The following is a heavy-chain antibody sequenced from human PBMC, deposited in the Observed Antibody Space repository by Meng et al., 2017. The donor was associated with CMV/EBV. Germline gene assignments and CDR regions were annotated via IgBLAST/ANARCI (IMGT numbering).Heavy chain of an antibody. J-gene: IGHJ6*02. CDR2: IWYDGSNK. Sequence: GGSLRLSCAASGFTFSSYGMHWVRQAPGKGLEWVAVIWYDGSNKYYAGSVKGRFTISRDNSKNTLYLQMNSLRAEDTAVYYCAKALNDFWSGYYTGLYYYYGMDVWGQGTTVTVSS. CDR1: GFTFSSYG. CDR3: AKALNDFWSGYYTGLYYYYGMDV. D-gene: IGHD3-3*01. V-gene: IGHV3-33*06.